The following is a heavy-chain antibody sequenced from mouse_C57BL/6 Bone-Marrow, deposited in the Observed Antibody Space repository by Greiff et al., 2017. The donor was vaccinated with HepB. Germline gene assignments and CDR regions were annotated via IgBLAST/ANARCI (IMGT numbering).Heavy chain of an antibody. J-gene: IGHJ4*01. Sequence: EVKLEESGGGLVQPGGSLKLSCAASGFTFSDYYMYWVRQTPEKRLEWVAYISNGGGSTYYPDTVKGRFTISRDNAKNTLYLQMSRLKSEDTAMYYCARHGDGYYPYYYAMDYWGQGTSVTVSS. CDR3: ARHGDGYYPYYYAMDY. CDR1: GFTFSDYY. CDR2: ISNGGGST. V-gene: IGHV5-12*01. D-gene: IGHD2-3*01.